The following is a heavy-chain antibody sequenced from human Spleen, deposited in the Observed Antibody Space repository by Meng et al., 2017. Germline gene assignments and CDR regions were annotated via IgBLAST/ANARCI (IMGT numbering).Heavy chain of an antibody. CDR2: ISSSSSYI. J-gene: IGHJ6*02. CDR3: AREASGSSYGMDV. CDR1: GFTFSSYS. V-gene: IGHV3-21*01. D-gene: IGHD2-15*01. Sequence: GESLKISCAASGFTFSSYSMNWVRQAPGKGLEWVSSISSSSSYIYYADSVKGRFTISRDNAKNSLYLQMNSLRAEDTAVYYCAREASGSSYGMDVWGQGTTVTVSS.